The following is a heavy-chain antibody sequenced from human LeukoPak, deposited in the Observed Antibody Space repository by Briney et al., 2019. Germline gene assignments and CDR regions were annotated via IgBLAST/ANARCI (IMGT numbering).Heavy chain of an antibody. CDR2: ISGSGART. J-gene: IGHJ4*02. V-gene: IGHV3-23*01. CDR1: GFTFNSYA. CDR3: AKGYYYDNSGESYFDY. Sequence: GGSLRLSCAASGFTFNSYAMTWVRQAPAKGLEWVSAISGSGARTYYADSVKGRFTISRDNSKNTLYLHMNSLRAEDTAVYYCAKGYYYDNSGESYFDYWGQGTLVTVSS. D-gene: IGHD3-22*01.